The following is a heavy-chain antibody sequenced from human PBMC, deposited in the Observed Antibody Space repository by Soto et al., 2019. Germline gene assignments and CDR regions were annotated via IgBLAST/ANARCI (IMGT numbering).Heavy chain of an antibody. V-gene: IGHV3-30-3*01. J-gene: IGHJ4*02. CDR2: ISYDGSNK. D-gene: IGHD6-6*01. Sequence: PGGSLRLSCAASGFTFSSYAMHWVRQAPGKGLEWVAVISYDGSNKYYADSVKGRFTISRDNSKNTLYLQMNSLRAEDTAVYYCARDVEQLVPSYFDYWGQGTLVTVSS. CDR3: ARDVEQLVPSYFDY. CDR1: GFTFSSYA.